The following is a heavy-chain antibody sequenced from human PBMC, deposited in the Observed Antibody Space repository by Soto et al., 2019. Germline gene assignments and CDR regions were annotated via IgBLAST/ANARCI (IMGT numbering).Heavy chain of an antibody. CDR2: IYYSGST. CDR1: GGSISSSSYY. J-gene: IGHJ6*02. V-gene: IGHV4-39*01. Sequence: PSETLSLTCTVSGGSISSSSYYWGWIRQPPGKGLEWIGSIYYSGSTYYNPSLKSRVTISVDTSKNQFSLKLSSVTAADTAVYYCARVKPSNGMDAWGQGTTVTVSS. CDR3: ARVKPSNGMDA.